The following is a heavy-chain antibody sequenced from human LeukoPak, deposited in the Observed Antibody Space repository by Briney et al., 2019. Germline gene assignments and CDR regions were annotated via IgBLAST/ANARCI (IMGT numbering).Heavy chain of an antibody. CDR2: IYYSGST. Sequence: SETLSLTCTVSGGSISSSSYYWGWIRQPPGKGLEWIGSIYYSGSTYYNPSLKGRVTISVDTSKNQFSLKLSSVTAADTAVYYCATPADYYGSGTFDYWGQGTLVTVSS. CDR3: ATPADYYGSGTFDY. D-gene: IGHD3-10*01. CDR1: GGSISSSSYY. J-gene: IGHJ4*02. V-gene: IGHV4-39*01.